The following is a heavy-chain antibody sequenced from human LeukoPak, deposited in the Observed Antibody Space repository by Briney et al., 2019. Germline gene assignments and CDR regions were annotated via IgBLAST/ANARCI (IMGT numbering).Heavy chain of an antibody. CDR2: IYSGGST. CDR3: ASLAGGSGSYSHC. D-gene: IGHD3-10*01. J-gene: IGHJ4*02. CDR1: GFTVSSNY. Sequence: GGSLRLSCAASGFTVSSNYMSWVRQAPGKGLEWVSVIYSGGSTYYADSVKGRFTISRDNSKNTLYLQMNSLRAEDTAVYYCASLAGGSGSYSHCWGQGTLVTVSS. V-gene: IGHV3-53*01.